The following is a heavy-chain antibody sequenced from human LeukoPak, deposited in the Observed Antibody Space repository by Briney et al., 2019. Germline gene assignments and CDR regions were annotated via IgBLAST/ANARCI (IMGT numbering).Heavy chain of an antibody. Sequence: PGGSLRLSRAGSGFTFSRYGMHWVRQAPGKGLEWVSYISSSSSTIYYADSVKGRFTISRDNAKNSLYLQMNSLRAEDTAVYYCANAYCGGDCYRDAFDIWGQGTMVTVSS. CDR2: ISSSSSTI. D-gene: IGHD2-21*02. CDR3: ANAYCGGDCYRDAFDI. CDR1: GFTFSRYG. V-gene: IGHV3-48*01. J-gene: IGHJ3*02.